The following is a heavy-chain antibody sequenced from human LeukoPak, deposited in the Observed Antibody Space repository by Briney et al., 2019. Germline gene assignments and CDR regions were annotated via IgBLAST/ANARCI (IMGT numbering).Heavy chain of an antibody. Sequence: GGSLRLSCAASGFTFSSYAMHWVRQAPGKGLEWVAVISYDGSNKYYADSVKGRFTISRDNAKNSLYLQMNSLRTEDTAVYYCARGSGTIYWGQGTLVTVSS. CDR2: ISYDGSNK. CDR1: GFTFSSYA. V-gene: IGHV3-30-3*01. J-gene: IGHJ4*02. D-gene: IGHD3-9*01. CDR3: ARGSGTIY.